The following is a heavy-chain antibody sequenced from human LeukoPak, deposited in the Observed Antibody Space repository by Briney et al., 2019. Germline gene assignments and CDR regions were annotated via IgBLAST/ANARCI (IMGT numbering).Heavy chain of an antibody. CDR2: TFHRSKWYN. J-gene: IGHJ4*02. CDR1: GDSVSSNSVT. V-gene: IGHV6-1*01. D-gene: IGHD5-18*01. Sequence: SQTLSLTFAISGDSVSSNSVTWHWIRQSPSRGLEWLGRTFHRSKWYNDYAISMKSRISIHPDTSKNQFSLQLNSLTPEDTAVYYCARDPALSGIQLCAFDYWGQGTLVTVST. CDR3: ARDPALSGIQLCAFDY.